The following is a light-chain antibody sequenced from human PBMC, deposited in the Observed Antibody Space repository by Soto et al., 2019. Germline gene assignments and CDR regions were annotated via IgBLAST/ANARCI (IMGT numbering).Light chain of an antibody. J-gene: IGKJ4*01. Sequence: DIQMTQSPSSLSASVGDRVTITCRASQGISSFLAWFQQKPGKAPKLLIYGASTLQSGVPSRFSGSGSGTEFTLTISSLQPEDFATYYCQHRNSYPLTFGGGTKVDIK. CDR3: QHRNSYPLT. CDR2: GAS. V-gene: IGKV1-9*01. CDR1: QGISSF.